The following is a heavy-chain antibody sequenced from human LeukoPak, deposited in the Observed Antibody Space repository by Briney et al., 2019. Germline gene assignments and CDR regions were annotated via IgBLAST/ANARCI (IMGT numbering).Heavy chain of an antibody. J-gene: IGHJ4*02. CDR2: IYDSGTP. D-gene: IGHD5-24*01. Sequence: MTSETLSLTCTVSGGSISSGGYSWSWIRQPPGKGLEWIGYIYDSGTPYYNPSLKSRITISVDTSKNHLSLRLSSVTAADTAVYYCARDHNLDYFDYWGQGTLVTVSS. CDR3: ARDHNLDYFDY. V-gene: IGHV4-30-4*07. CDR1: GGSISSGGYS.